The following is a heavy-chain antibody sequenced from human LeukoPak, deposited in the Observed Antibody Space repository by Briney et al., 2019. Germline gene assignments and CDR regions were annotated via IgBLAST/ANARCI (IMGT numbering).Heavy chain of an antibody. J-gene: IGHJ3*02. CDR3: AKARGLIGGAFDI. V-gene: IGHV3-43*01. Sequence: GGPLRLSCAASRFTFDDYIMHWVRQAPGKRLECVSLISWDGETTYYADYVKGRFTTSRDNSKNSLYLQMNSLRSEDTALYYCAKARGLIGGAFDIWGQGTMVTVSS. CDR2: ISWDGETT. CDR1: RFTFDDYI. D-gene: IGHD3-22*01.